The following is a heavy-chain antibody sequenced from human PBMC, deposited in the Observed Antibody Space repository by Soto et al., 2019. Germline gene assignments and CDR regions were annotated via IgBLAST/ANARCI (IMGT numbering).Heavy chain of an antibody. CDR1: GGTFSSYA. V-gene: IGHV1-69*06. CDR2: IIPIFGTA. Sequence: GASVKVSCKASGGTFSSYAISWVRQAPGQGLEWMGGIIPIFGTANYAQKFQGRVAITADKSTSTAYMELSSLRSEDTAVYYCARDFRYSSGWSFDYWGQRTLVTVSS. J-gene: IGHJ4*02. D-gene: IGHD6-19*01. CDR3: ARDFRYSSGWSFDY.